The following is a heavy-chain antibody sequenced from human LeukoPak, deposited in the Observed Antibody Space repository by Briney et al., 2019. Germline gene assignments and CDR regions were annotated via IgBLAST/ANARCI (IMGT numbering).Heavy chain of an antibody. CDR3: AKDWNYDFWSGYSFD. J-gene: IGHJ4*02. CDR2: ISGSGGST. D-gene: IGHD3-3*01. CDR1: GFTFSSYA. Sequence: GGSLRLSCAASGFTFSSYAMSWVRQAPGKGLEWVSAISGSGGSTYYADSVKGRFTISRDNSKNTLYLQMNSLRAEDTAVYYCAKDWNYDFWSGYSFDWGQGTLVTVSS. V-gene: IGHV3-23*01.